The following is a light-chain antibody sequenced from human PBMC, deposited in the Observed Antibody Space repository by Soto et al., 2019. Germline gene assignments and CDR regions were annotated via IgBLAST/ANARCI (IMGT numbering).Light chain of an antibody. Sequence: EIVLTQSPATLSLSPGERATPSCRASQSVSSYLAWYQQKPGQAPRLLIYDASNRATGIPARFSGSGSGTDFTLTISSLEPEDFAVYYCKQRSNWPLTFGGGTQVDIK. V-gene: IGKV3-11*01. CDR2: DAS. CDR1: QSVSSY. J-gene: IGKJ4*01. CDR3: KQRSNWPLT.